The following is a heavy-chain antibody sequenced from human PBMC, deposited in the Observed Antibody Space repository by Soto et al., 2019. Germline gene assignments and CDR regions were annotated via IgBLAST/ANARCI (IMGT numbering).Heavy chain of an antibody. CDR1: GITFSGFW. CDR3: VTVFEH. CDR2: VDSAGSGT. V-gene: IGHV3-74*01. J-gene: IGHJ4*02. Sequence: VPLVESGGGSVQPGGSLRLSCVASGITFSGFWMHWVRQVPGRGLVWVARVDSAGSGTSYADSSKGRFTISRDNAKNTLSLQMDSLRVEDSAVYYCVTVFEHWGQGIPVTVSS.